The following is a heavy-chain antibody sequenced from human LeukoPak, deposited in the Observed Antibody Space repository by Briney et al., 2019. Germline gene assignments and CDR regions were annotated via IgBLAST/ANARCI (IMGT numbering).Heavy chain of an antibody. Sequence: SVNVSCKSCVGTFSSYAIRWVRQAPGRGLEWMGKIIPIFGTANYAQKFQGRVTITAYESTSEAYMELSSLRSEDTAVYHCATTVTDFPYYYYYGMDVWGQGTTVTVSS. CDR2: IIPIFGTA. J-gene: IGHJ6*02. V-gene: IGHV1-69*13. CDR1: VGTFSSYA. D-gene: IGHD4-17*01. CDR3: ATTVTDFPYYYYYGMDV.